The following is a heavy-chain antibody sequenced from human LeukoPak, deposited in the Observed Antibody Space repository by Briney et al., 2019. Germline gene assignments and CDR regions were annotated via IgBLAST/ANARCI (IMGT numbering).Heavy chain of an antibody. V-gene: IGHV1-46*01. CDR3: ARGTYSSSSGLDTHFDY. CDR1: GYTLTNYY. Sequence: GPSVKVSCKASGYTLTNYYMHWVRQAPGQGLEWMGIINPGGGSTSYAQKFQGRVTMTRDTSTSTVYMELSSLRSEDTAVYYCARGTYSSSSGLDTHFDYWGQGTLVTVSS. D-gene: IGHD6-6*01. J-gene: IGHJ4*02. CDR2: INPGGGST.